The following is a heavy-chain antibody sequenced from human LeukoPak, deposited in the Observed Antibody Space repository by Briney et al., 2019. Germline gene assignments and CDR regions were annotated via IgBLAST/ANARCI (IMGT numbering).Heavy chain of an antibody. Sequence: SETLSLTCTVAGGSISSDDYFWSWIRQPPGKGLEWIGYIYYSGSINYNPSLKSRVTISVDTSKNQFSLKLSSVTAADTAVYYCARAPEWFASYYMDVWGKGTTVTVSS. CDR3: ARAPEWFASYYMDV. CDR1: GGSISSDDYF. V-gene: IGHV4-61*08. CDR2: IYYSGSI. D-gene: IGHD3-3*01. J-gene: IGHJ6*03.